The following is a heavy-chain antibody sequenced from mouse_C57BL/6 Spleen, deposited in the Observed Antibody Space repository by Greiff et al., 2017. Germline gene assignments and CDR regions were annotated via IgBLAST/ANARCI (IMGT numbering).Heavy chain of an antibody. V-gene: IGHV14-4*01. CDR2: IVPENGDT. CDR3: TSLYDGTEAWFAY. Sequence: VQLKQSGAELVRPGASVKLSCTASGFNIKDDYMHWVKQRPEQGLEWIGWIVPENGDTEYASKFQGKATITADTSSNTAYLQLSSLTSEDTAVYYCTSLYDGTEAWFAYWGQGNLVTVSA. CDR1: GFNIKDDY. J-gene: IGHJ3*01. D-gene: IGHD2-3*01.